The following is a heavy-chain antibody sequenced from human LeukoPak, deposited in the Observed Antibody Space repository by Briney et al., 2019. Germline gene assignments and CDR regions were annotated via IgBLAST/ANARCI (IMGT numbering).Heavy chain of an antibody. V-gene: IGHV4-39*01. CDR1: GGSISSSSYY. CDR3: ARVFDFWSGYKVNYYFDY. CDR2: IYYSGST. D-gene: IGHD3-3*01. Sequence: TSETLSLTCTVSGGSISSSSYYWGWIRQPPGKGLEWIGSIYYSGSTYYNPSLKSRVTISVDTSKNQFSLKLSSVTAADTAVYYCARVFDFWSGYKVNYYFDYWGQGTLVTVSS. J-gene: IGHJ4*02.